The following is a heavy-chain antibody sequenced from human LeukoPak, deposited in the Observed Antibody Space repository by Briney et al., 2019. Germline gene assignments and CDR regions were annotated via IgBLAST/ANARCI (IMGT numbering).Heavy chain of an antibody. V-gene: IGHV4-30-4*01. CDR2: IYYSGST. CDR1: GGSISSGGYY. CDR3: ARGGIQLWSNWFDP. Sequence: SQTLSLTCTVSGGSISSGGYYWSWIRQPPGKGLEWIGYIYYSGSTYYNPSLKSRVTISVDTSKNQFSLKLSSVTAADTAVYYCARGGIQLWSNWFDPWGQGTLVTVSS. J-gene: IGHJ5*02. D-gene: IGHD5-18*01.